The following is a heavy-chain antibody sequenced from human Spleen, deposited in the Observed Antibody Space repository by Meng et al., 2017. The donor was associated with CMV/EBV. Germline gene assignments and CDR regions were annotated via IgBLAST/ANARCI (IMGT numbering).Heavy chain of an antibody. J-gene: IGHJ4*02. CDR3: ARVSYDSFGY. CDR1: GFTFSSYG. Sequence: GESLKISCAASGFTFSSYGMHWVRQAPGKGLEWVAFIRYDGSNKYYADSVKGRFTISRDNAKNSLYLQMNSLRDEDTALYYCARVSYDSFGYWGQGALVTVSS. D-gene: IGHD3-22*01. CDR2: IRYDGSNK. V-gene: IGHV3-30*02.